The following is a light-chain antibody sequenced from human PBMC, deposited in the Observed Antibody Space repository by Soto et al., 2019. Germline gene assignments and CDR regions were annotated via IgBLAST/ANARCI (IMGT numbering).Light chain of an antibody. CDR3: SSYPSAVVRYV. Sequence: QPGRPHHASLSSTPRQSITIPWTRNNSEVGLYDWVSWYQHHAGRAPKLIVSEVSQRPSGVSNRVSGSKSGNTASPTISGRQAEDEAGYYCSSYPSAVVRYVFGTGSKVTDL. CDR2: EVS. J-gene: IGLJ1*01. V-gene: IGLV2-14*01. CDR1: NSEVGLYDW.